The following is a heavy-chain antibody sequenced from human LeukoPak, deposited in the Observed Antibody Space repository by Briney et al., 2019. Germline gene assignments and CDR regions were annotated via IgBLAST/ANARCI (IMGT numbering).Heavy chain of an antibody. CDR2: ISAYNGNT. Sequence: ASVKVSCKASGGTFSSYAISWVRQAPGQGLEWMGWISAYNGNTNYAQKLQGRVTMTTDTSTSTAYMELRSLRSDDTAVYYCARAVERGSYYFDYWGQGTLVTVSS. D-gene: IGHD3-3*01. V-gene: IGHV1-18*01. CDR1: GGTFSSYA. J-gene: IGHJ4*02. CDR3: ARAVERGSYYFDY.